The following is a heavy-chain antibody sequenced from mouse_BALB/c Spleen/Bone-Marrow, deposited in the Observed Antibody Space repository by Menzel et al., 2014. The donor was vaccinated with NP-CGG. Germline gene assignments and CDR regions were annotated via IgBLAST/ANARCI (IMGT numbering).Heavy chain of an antibody. CDR1: GYTFTSYW. J-gene: IGHJ3*01. CDR3: ARYHYGYDGFAY. D-gene: IGHD2-2*01. CDR2: INPSTGYT. Sequence: QVQLQQSGAELAKPGASVKMSCEASGYTFTSYWMHWVKQRPGQGLEWIGYINPSTGYTEYNQKFKDKATLTADKSSSTAYMQLSSLTSEDSAVYYCARYHYGYDGFAYWGQGTLVTVSA. V-gene: IGHV1-7*01.